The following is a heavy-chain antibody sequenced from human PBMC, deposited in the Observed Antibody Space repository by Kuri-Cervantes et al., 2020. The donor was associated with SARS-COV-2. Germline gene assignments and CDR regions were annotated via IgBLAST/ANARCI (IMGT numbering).Heavy chain of an antibody. V-gene: IGHV1-2*02. J-gene: IGHJ6*03. CDR3: ASPSHCSSTSCYHYYYYMDV. CDR2: INPNSGGT. Sequence: ASVKVSCKASGYTFTGYYMHWVRQAPGQGLEWMGWINPNSGGTNYAQKFQGRVTMTRDTSISTAYMELSRLRSDDTAVYYCASPSHCSSTSCYHYYYYMDVWGKGTTVTDSS. CDR1: GYTFTGYY. D-gene: IGHD2-2*01.